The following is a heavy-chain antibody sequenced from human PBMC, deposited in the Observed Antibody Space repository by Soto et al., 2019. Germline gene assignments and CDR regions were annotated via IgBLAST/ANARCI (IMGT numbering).Heavy chain of an antibody. CDR3: ASMTPDDDFWSGYGTYYYYSGMDV. Sequence: SETLSLACPVYGSSFSGYYWSWIRQPPGKGLEWIGEINHSGSTNYNTSLKSRVTISVDTSKNQFSLKLSSVTAADTAVYYCASMTPDDDFWSGYGTYYYYSGMDVWGQGTTVTVSS. J-gene: IGHJ6*02. V-gene: IGHV4-34*01. CDR1: GSSFSGYY. D-gene: IGHD3-3*01. CDR2: INHSGST.